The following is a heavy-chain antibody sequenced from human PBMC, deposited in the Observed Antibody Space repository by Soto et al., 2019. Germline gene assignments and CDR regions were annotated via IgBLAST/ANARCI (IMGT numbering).Heavy chain of an antibody. CDR2: ISSSSSTI. V-gene: IGHV3-48*01. Sequence: GGSLRLSCAASGFTFSSYAMSWVRQAPGKGLEWVSYISSSSSTIYYADSVKGRFTISRDNAKNSLYLQMNSLRAEDTAVYYCARADSGYAHGYYSYGMDVWGQGTTVTVSS. CDR1: GFTFSSYA. D-gene: IGHD5-12*01. J-gene: IGHJ6*02. CDR3: ARADSGYAHGYYSYGMDV.